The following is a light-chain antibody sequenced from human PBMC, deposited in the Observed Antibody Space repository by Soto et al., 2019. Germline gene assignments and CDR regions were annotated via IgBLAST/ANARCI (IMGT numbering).Light chain of an antibody. J-gene: IGKJ4*01. CDR2: GAS. CDR3: QQFSSYPLT. Sequence: IVLTQSPAILALSQGDRATLSCRASQSVSSSYLAWYQHKPGQAPRLLIYGASSRATGIPDGFSGGGSGTDFTLTISRLEPEDFAVYYCQQFSSYPLTFGGGTKVDIK. V-gene: IGKV3-20*01. CDR1: QSVSSSY.